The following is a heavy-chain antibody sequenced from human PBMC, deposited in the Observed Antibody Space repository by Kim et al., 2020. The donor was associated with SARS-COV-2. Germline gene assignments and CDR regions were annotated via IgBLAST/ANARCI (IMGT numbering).Heavy chain of an antibody. D-gene: IGHD2-2*01. CDR1: GYSFTSYW. V-gene: IGHV5-10-1*01. CDR2: IDPSDSYT. J-gene: IGHJ5*02. Sequence: GESLKISCKGSGYSFTSYWISWVRQMPGKGLEWMGRIDPSDSYTNYSPSFQGHVTISADKSISTAYLQWSSLKASDTAMYYCARGGVVVPAARSGRFDPWGQGTLVTVSS. CDR3: ARGGVVVPAARSGRFDP.